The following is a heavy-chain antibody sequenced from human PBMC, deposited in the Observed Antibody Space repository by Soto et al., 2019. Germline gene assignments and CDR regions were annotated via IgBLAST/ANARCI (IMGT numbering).Heavy chain of an antibody. V-gene: IGHV4-38-2*01. Sequence: SETLSLTCAVSGFSISSGHYWGWMRQTPGKGLEWIGSTHYSGRTYYSTSLKSRVTISVDTSKNQVSLRLRSVTAADTALYYCATHFYGAYVVDSGGQGTLVTVSS. D-gene: IGHD4-17*01. CDR2: THYSGRT. J-gene: IGHJ4*02. CDR1: GFSISSGHY. CDR3: ATHFYGAYVVDS.